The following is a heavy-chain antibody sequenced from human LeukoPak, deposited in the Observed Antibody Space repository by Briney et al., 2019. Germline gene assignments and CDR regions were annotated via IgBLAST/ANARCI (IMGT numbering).Heavy chain of an antibody. D-gene: IGHD1-20*01. J-gene: IGHJ5*02. CDR2: ISAYNGNT. V-gene: IGHV1-18*03. CDR1: GGTFSSYA. Sequence: ASVKVSCTASGGTFSSYAISWVRQAPGQGLEWMGWISAYNGNTNYAQKLQGRVTMTTDTSTSTAYMELRSLRSDDMAVYYCARVDNWNDDWFDPWGQGTLVTVSS. CDR3: ARVDNWNDDWFDP.